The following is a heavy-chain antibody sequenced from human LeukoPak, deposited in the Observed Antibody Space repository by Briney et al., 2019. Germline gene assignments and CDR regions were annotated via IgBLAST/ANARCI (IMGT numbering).Heavy chain of an antibody. CDR2: ISAYNGNT. D-gene: IGHD3-3*01. J-gene: IGHJ5*02. V-gene: IGHV1-18*01. CDR1: GYTFTSYG. CDR3: ARAVFFGVVSGWFDP. Sequence: EASVTVSCKASGYTFTSYGISWVRQAPGQGLEWMGWISAYNGNTNYAQKLQGRVTMTTDTSTSTAYMELRSLRSDDTAVYYCARAVFFGVVSGWFDPWGQGTLVTVSS.